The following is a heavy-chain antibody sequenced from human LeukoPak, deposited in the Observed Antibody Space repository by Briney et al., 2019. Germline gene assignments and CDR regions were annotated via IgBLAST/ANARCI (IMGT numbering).Heavy chain of an antibody. CDR3: ARTNTIFGPSFGY. CDR1: GGSISSDSYY. CDR2: IYHSGST. D-gene: IGHD3-3*01. J-gene: IGHJ4*02. V-gene: IGHV4-30-2*01. Sequence: PSETLSLTCTVSGGSISSDSYYWSWIRQPPGKGLEWIGYIYHSGSTYYNPSLKSRVTISVDRSKNQFSLKLSSVTAADTAVYYCARTNTIFGPSFGYWGQGTLVTVSS.